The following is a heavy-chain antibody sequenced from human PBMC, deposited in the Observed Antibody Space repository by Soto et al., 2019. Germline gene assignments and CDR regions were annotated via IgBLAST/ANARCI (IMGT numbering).Heavy chain of an antibody. CDR1: GFTFSSYG. CDR2: ISYDGDYQ. CDR3: AKSRGGSSWYEGDS. J-gene: IGHJ4*02. Sequence: QVQLVESGGGVVKPGRSLRLSCAASGFTFSSYGMHWVRQAPGKGLEWVAVISYDGDYQYYADSVKGRFTISRDNSKNTLYLQMNTLRPEDTAVYFCAKSRGGSSWYEGDSWGQGTLVTVSS. D-gene: IGHD6-13*01. V-gene: IGHV3-30*18.